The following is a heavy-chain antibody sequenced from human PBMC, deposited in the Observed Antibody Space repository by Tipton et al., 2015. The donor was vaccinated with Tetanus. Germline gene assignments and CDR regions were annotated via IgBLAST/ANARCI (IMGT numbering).Heavy chain of an antibody. CDR2: ISSSSSTI. CDR1: GFTFSSYS. V-gene: IGHV3-48*01. D-gene: IGHD6-19*01. J-gene: IGHJ4*02. CDR3: ARFRGGCSDY. Sequence: SLRLSCAASGFTFSSYSMNWVRQAPGKGLEWVSYISSSSSTIYYADSVKGRFTISRDNAKNSLYLQMNGLRAEDTAVYYCARFRGGCSDYWGQGTLVTVSS.